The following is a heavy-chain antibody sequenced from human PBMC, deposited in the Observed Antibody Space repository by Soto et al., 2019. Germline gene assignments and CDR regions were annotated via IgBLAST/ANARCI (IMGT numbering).Heavy chain of an antibody. J-gene: IGHJ4*02. Sequence: GGSLRLSCAASGFSFSSYGMHWVRQAPGKGLEWVAVISYDGSNKLYADSVKGRFTISRDNSRNTLYLQMNSLRAEDTAVYYCAKDLGISILYFDYCGQGALVTVSS. CDR1: GFSFSSYG. D-gene: IGHD3-3*02. CDR2: ISYDGSNK. V-gene: IGHV3-30*18. CDR3: AKDLGISILYFDY.